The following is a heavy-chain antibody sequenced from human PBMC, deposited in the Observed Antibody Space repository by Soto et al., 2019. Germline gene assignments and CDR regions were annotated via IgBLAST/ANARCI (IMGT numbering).Heavy chain of an antibody. V-gene: IGHV1-18*04. CDR2: ISGYNGNT. CDR3: ARDSGVRYFGPGRLDY. D-gene: IGHD3-9*01. CDR1: GYTFTNYG. J-gene: IGHJ4*02. Sequence: QVQLVQSGAEVKKSGASVKVSCKASGYTFTNYGLSWVRQAPGQGLEWMGWISGYNGNTNYAQKLQGRVTMTTDTSTTTAYMELRSLRSDDTAVYYCARDSGVRYFGPGRLDYWGQGTLVTVSS.